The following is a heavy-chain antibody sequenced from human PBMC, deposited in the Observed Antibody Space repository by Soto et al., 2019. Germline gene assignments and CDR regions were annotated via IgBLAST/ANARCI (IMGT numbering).Heavy chain of an antibody. V-gene: IGHV1-46*01. CDR3: ARDPGYYDSSGYQDY. J-gene: IGHJ4*02. CDR1: GYTFTSYY. Sequence: VASVKVSCKASGYTFTSYYMHCVRQAPEQGLEWMGIINPSGGSTSYAQKFQGRVTMTRDTSTSTVYMELSSLRSEDTAVYYCARDPGYYDSSGYQDYWGQGTLVTVSS. D-gene: IGHD3-22*01. CDR2: INPSGGST.